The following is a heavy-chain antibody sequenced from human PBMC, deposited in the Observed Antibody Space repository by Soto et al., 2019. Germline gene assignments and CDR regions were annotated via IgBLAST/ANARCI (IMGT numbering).Heavy chain of an antibody. D-gene: IGHD3-10*01. J-gene: IGHJ4*02. V-gene: IGHV4-30-2*01. CDR1: GGSITSDGYS. CDR2: IYQSGSA. CDR3: ARDGSDYYGSGSLAYFDY. Sequence: SETLSLTCTVSGGSITSDGYSWSWVRQPPGKGLEWISYIYQSGSAYYNPSLKGRVTTSVDRSKNQFSLKLSSVTAADTAVYYCARDGSDYYGSGSLAYFDYWGQGTLVTVSS.